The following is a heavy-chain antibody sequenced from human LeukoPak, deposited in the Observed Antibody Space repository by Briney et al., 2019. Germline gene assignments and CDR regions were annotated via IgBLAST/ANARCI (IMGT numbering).Heavy chain of an antibody. J-gene: IGHJ4*02. D-gene: IGHD3-3*01. CDR3: ARDPSGDFWSGYSNQYYFDY. CDR1: GYTFTGYY. CDR2: INPNSGGT. Sequence: GASVRVSCKASGYTFTGYYMHWVRQAPGQGLEWMGWINPNSGGTNYAQKLQGRVTMTRDTSISTAYMELSRLRSDDTAVYYCARDPSGDFWSGYSNQYYFDYWGQGTLVTVSS. V-gene: IGHV1-2*02.